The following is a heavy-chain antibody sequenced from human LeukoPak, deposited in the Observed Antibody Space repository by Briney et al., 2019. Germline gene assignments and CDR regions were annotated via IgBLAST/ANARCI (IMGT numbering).Heavy chain of an antibody. V-gene: IGHV3-30*04. Sequence: GGSLRLSCADSGFNFSVSSMHWVRQTPGMGLEWLAVMSFDGTTKIYAHSLKGRFTIPRDNSKNTVFLQMKSLRPEDTAVYYCARQAIRGVNSWFDPWGQGTLVTVSS. J-gene: IGHJ5*02. D-gene: IGHD3-10*01. CDR1: GFNFSVSS. CDR2: MSFDGTTK. CDR3: ARQAIRGVNSWFDP.